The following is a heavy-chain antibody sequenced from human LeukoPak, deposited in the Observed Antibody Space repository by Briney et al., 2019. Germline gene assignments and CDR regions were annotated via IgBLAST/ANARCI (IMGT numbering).Heavy chain of an antibody. J-gene: IGHJ4*02. V-gene: IGHV3-43D*03. Sequence: PGGSLRLSCAASGFTFDDYAMYWVRQAPGKGLEWVSLISWDGGSSYYADSVKGRFTISRDNSKNSLYLQMNSLRAEDTALYYCAKDSVAVTGTGNIDYWGQGTLVTVSS. D-gene: IGHD6-19*01. CDR3: AKDSVAVTGTGNIDY. CDR1: GFTFDDYA. CDR2: ISWDGGSS.